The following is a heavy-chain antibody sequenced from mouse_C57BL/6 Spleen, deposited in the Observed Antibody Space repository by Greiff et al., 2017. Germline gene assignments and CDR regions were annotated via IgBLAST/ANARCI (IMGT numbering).Heavy chain of an antibody. CDR1: GYTFTDYN. D-gene: IGHD1-1*01. J-gene: IGHJ4*01. CDR2: INPNNGGT. CDR3: ARSGYYGSSPYYYAMDY. Sequence: EVKLVESGPELVKPGASVKIPCKASGYTFTDYNMDWVKQSPGKSLEWIGDINPNNGGTIYNQKFKGKATLTVDKSSSTAYMELRSLTSEDTAVYYCARSGYYGSSPYYYAMDYWGQGTSVTVSS. V-gene: IGHV1-18*01.